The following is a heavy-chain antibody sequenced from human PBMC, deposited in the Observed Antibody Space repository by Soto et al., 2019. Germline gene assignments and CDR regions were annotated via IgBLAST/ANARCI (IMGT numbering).Heavy chain of an antibody. CDR1: GFTFSSYA. D-gene: IGHD4-17*01. V-gene: IGHV3-23*01. CDR2: ISGSGGST. CDR3: AKDGPPAYGDYDALHY. J-gene: IGHJ4*02. Sequence: GGSLRLSCAASGFTFSSYAMSWVRQAPGKGLEWVSAISGSGGSTYYADSVKGRFTIPRDNSKNTLYLQMNSLRAEDTAVYYCAKDGPPAYGDYDALHYWGQGTLVTVSS.